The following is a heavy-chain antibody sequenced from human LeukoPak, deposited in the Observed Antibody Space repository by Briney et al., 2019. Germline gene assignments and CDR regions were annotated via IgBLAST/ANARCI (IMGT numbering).Heavy chain of an antibody. CDR1: GFTFSSYG. J-gene: IGHJ4*02. CDR2: ISGSGGST. D-gene: IGHD5-24*01. V-gene: IGHV3-23*01. CDR3: AKDQDGYNTDY. Sequence: GGSLRLSCAASGFTFSSYGMSWVRQAPGKGLERVSAISGSGGSTYYADSVKGRFAISRDNSKNTLYLQMNSLRAEDTAVYYCAKDQDGYNTDYWGQGTLVTVSS.